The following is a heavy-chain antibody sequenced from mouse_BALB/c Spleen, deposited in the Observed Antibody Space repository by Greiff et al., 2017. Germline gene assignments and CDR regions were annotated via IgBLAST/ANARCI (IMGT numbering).Heavy chain of an antibody. CDR1: GYSITSGYY. J-gene: IGHJ1*01. V-gene: IGHV3-6*02. CDR3: ARVGDYDDWYFDV. Sequence: EVKLEESGPGLVKPSQSLSLTCSVTGYSITSGYYWNWIRQFPGNKLEWMGYISYDGSNNYNPSLKNRISITRDTSKNQFFLKLNSVTTEDTATYYCARVGDYDDWYFDVWGAGTTVTVSS. D-gene: IGHD2-4*01. CDR2: ISYDGSN.